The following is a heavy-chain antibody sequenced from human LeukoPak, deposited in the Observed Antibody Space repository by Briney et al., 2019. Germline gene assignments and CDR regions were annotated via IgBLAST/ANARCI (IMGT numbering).Heavy chain of an antibody. Sequence: ASVKVSCKAPGYTFTSYDINWVRQATGQGLEWMGWMNPNSGNTGYAQKFQGRVTITRNTSISTAYMELSSLRSEDTAVYYCARGHYYDSSGYYYAYAFDIWGQGTMVTVSS. V-gene: IGHV1-8*03. CDR1: GYTFTSYD. J-gene: IGHJ3*02. CDR2: MNPNSGNT. D-gene: IGHD3-22*01. CDR3: ARGHYYDSSGYYYAYAFDI.